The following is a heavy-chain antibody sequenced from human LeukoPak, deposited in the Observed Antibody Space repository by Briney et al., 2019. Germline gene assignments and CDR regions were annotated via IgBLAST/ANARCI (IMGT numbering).Heavy chain of an antibody. CDR3: ARYCSSTSCQNDAFDI. V-gene: IGHV1-46*01. J-gene: IGHJ3*02. D-gene: IGHD2-2*01. CDR2: INPSGGST. Sequence: GASVKVSCKASGYTFTSYYMHWVRQAPGQGLEWMGIINPSGGSTSYAQKFQGRVTMTRDTSTSTVYMELSSLRSEDTAVYYCARYCSSTSCQNDAFDIWGQGTMVTVSS. CDR1: GYTFTSYY.